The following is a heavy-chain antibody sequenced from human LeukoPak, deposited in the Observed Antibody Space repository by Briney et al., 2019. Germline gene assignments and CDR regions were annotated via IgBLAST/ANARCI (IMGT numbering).Heavy chain of an antibody. CDR3: ASEVTTSDLLVPY. CDR1: GFTFSTFD. V-gene: IGHV3-23*01. D-gene: IGHD4-17*01. Sequence: PGGSLRLSCAASGFTFSTFDMSWARQAPGTGLEWWSVIRARDSSTYYADSVKGRFTISRDNSKNTLYLQMNSLRAEDTAVYYCASEVTTSDLLVPYWGQGTLVTVSS. CDR2: IRARDSST. J-gene: IGHJ4*02.